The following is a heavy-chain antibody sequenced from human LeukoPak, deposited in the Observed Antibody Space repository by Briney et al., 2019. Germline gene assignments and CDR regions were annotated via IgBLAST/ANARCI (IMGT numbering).Heavy chain of an antibody. CDR1: GFTFSTSA. CDR3: AKVWGRYFDY. CDR2: LSASGGDT. J-gene: IGHJ4*02. Sequence: GGSLRLSCAATGFTFSTSAMSWVRQAPGKGLKWVSTLSASGGDTNYADSVNGRFTISRDNSKNTLYLQMNSLRAEDTAVYYCAKVWGRYFDYWGQGTLVTVSS. V-gene: IGHV3-23*01. D-gene: IGHD7-27*01.